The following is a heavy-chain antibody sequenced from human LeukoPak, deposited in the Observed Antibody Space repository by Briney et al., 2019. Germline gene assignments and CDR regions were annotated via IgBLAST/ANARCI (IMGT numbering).Heavy chain of an antibody. CDR2: IYYSGST. CDR3: ARHGLLRYFDWSPYNWFDP. V-gene: IGHV4-39*01. Sequence: SETLSLTCTVSGGSISSSSYYWGWIRQPPGKGLEWIGRIYYSGSTYYNPSLKSRVTISVDTSKNQFSLKLSSVTAADTAVYYCARHGLLRYFDWSPYNWFDPWGQGTLVTVSS. D-gene: IGHD3-9*01. CDR1: GGSISSSSYY. J-gene: IGHJ5*02.